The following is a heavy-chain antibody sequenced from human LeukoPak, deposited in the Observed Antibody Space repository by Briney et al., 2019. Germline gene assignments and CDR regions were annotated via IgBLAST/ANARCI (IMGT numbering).Heavy chain of an antibody. CDR2: IYYSGYT. J-gene: IGHJ1*01. V-gene: IGHV4-39*01. CDR1: GGSISSSSYY. CDR3: ARHRAEYFQD. D-gene: IGHD3-10*01. Sequence: SETLSLTCTVSGGSISSSSYYWGWIRQPPGKGLEWIGSIYYSGYTYYNSSLKSRVIISVDTSKNYFSLKLTSVTAADTAVYYCARHRAEYFQDWGQGTLVTVSS.